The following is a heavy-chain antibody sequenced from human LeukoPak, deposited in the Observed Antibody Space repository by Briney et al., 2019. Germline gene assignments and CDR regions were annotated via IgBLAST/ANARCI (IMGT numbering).Heavy chain of an antibody. V-gene: IGHV3-21*01. D-gene: IGHD5-12*01. CDR2: ISSSSSYI. J-gene: IGHJ4*02. Sequence: GGSLRLSCAASGFTFSSYSMNWVRQAPGKGLEWVPSISSSSSYIYYADSVKGRFTISRDNAKNSLYLQMNSLRAEDTAVYYCASHSGYDIQKRDYWGQGTLGTVSS. CDR1: GFTFSSYS. CDR3: ASHSGYDIQKRDY.